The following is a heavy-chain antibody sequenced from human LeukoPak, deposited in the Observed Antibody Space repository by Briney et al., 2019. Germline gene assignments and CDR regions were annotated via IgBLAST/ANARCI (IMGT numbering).Heavy chain of an antibody. V-gene: IGHV1-69*13. J-gene: IGHJ4*02. CDR3: ARDFGIAVAGTGGY. D-gene: IGHD6-19*01. CDR2: IIPIFGTA. CDR1: GGTFSSYA. Sequence: ASVKVSCKASGGTFSSYAISWVRQAPGQGLEWMGGIIPIFGTANYAQKFQGRVTITADESTSTAYMELSSLRSEDTAVYYCARDFGIAVAGTGGYWGQGTLVTVSS.